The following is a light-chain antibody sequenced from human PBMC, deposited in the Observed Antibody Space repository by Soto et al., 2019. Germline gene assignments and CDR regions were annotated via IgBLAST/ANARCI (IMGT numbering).Light chain of an antibody. CDR2: DAS. V-gene: IGKV1-5*01. CDR3: QQYNNWPPRT. J-gene: IGKJ1*01. CDR1: QSISYW. Sequence: DIQMTQSPSTLSASVVDRVTLTCRASQSISYWLAWFQQKPVKAPKVLIYDASSLENGVPPRFSGSGSGTEFTLTISSLQPEDFAVYYCQQYNNWPPRTFGQGTKVDIK.